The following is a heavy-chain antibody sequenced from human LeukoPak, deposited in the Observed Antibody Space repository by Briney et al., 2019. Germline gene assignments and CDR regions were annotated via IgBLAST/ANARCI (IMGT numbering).Heavy chain of an antibody. J-gene: IGHJ4*02. CDR1: GGSISNTNW. V-gene: IGHV4-4*02. CDR3: AREGGPYRPLDY. Sequence: NPSETLSLTCGVSGGSISNTNWWTWVRQPPGKGLEWIGEVNLQGSTNYNPSLKSRVAISVDKSENHIFLKLTSVTAADTGVYYCAREGGPYRPLDYSGQGTLVTVAS. CDR2: VNLQGST.